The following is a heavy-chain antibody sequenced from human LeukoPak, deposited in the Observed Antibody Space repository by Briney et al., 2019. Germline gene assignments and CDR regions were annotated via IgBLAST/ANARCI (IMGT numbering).Heavy chain of an antibody. Sequence: GASVKVSCKASGYTFTSYDINWVRQATGQGLEWMGWMNPNSANTGYAQKFQGRVTMTRNTSISTAYMELSNLRSEDTAVYYCARGIYTYGLSPFDPWGQGTLVTVSS. J-gene: IGHJ5*02. CDR1: GYTFTSYD. CDR2: MNPNSANT. V-gene: IGHV1-8*01. CDR3: ARGIYTYGLSPFDP. D-gene: IGHD5-18*01.